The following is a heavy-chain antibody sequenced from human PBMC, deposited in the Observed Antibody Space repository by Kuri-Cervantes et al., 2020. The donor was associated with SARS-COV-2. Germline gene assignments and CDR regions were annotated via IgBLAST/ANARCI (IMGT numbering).Heavy chain of an antibody. Sequence: GGSLRLSCAASGFTFSSYSMNWVRQAPGKGLEWVSSISSSNSYIYYADSVKGRFTISRDNAKNSLYLQMNSLRAEDTAVYYCARESALLSLDYWGQGTLVTVSS. J-gene: IGHJ4*02. CDR3: ARESALLSLDY. V-gene: IGHV3-21*01. CDR1: GFTFSSYS. CDR2: ISSSNSYI. D-gene: IGHD2-8*01.